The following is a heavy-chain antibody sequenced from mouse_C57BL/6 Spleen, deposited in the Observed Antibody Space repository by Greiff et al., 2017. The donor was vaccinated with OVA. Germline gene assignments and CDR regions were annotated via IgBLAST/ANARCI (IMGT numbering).Heavy chain of an antibody. D-gene: IGHD1-1*01. Sequence: QVQLQQPGAELVRPGSSVKLSCKASGYTFTSYWMHWVKQRPIQGLEWIGNIDPSDSETHYNQKFKDKATLTVDKSSSTAYMQLSSLTSEDSAVYYCARYYGSPYFDYWGQGTTLTVSS. CDR2: IDPSDSET. CDR1: GYTFTSYW. V-gene: IGHV1-52*01. CDR3: ARYYGSPYFDY. J-gene: IGHJ2*01.